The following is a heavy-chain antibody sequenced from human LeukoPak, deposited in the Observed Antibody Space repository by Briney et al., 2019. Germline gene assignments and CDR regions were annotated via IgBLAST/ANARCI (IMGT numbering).Heavy chain of an antibody. CDR2: ISAYNGNT. CDR3: ARDSDYDGSGGLLDY. Sequence: GASVKVSCKASGYTFTSYGISWVRQAPGQGLEWMGWISAYNGNTNYAQKAQGRVTMTTDSSTSTAYMELMSLRSDDTAVYYCARDSDYDGSGGLLDYWGQGTLVTVSS. J-gene: IGHJ4*02. D-gene: IGHD3-22*01. V-gene: IGHV1-18*01. CDR1: GYTFTSYG.